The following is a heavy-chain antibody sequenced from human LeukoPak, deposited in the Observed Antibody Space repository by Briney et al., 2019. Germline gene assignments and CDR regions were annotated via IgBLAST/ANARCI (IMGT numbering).Heavy chain of an antibody. V-gene: IGHV3-66*01. Sequence: GESLRLSCAASGFTVSSNYMTWVRQAPGKGLEWVSVLYSGGTTQYADSVKGRFTISRDNSKNKLYLQMNSLRADDTAVYYCATLTGTTFGWYFFDYWGQGTLVTVSS. CDR3: ATLTGTTFGWYFFDY. CDR1: GFTVSSNY. J-gene: IGHJ4*02. CDR2: LYSGGTT. D-gene: IGHD1-7*01.